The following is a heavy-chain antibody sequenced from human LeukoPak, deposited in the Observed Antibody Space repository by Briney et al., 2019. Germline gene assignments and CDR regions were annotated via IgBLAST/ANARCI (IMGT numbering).Heavy chain of an antibody. CDR3: ARPHQDIVVVPAAMWVPPYYYYYYMDV. J-gene: IGHJ6*03. CDR1: GFTFSSYW. Sequence: PGGSLRLSCAASGFTFSSYWMSWVRQAPGKGLEWVANIKQDGSERYYVDSVKGRFTISRDNAKNSLYLQMNSLRAEDTAVYYCARPHQDIVVVPAAMWVPPYYYYYYMDVWGKGTTVTVSS. D-gene: IGHD2-2*01. CDR2: IKQDGSER. V-gene: IGHV3-7*01.